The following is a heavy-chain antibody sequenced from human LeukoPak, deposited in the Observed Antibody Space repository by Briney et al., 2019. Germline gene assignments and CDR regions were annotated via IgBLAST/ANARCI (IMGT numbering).Heavy chain of an antibody. J-gene: IGHJ3*02. CDR2: IYSGGST. D-gene: IGHD5-24*01. CDR1: GFTVSSDY. V-gene: IGHV3-66*01. CDR3: ARADGYNTAFDI. Sequence: PPGGSLRLSCAASGFTVSSDYMSWVRQAPGKGLEWVSVIYSGGSTYYADSVKGRFTISRDNFKNTLYLQMNSLRAEDTAVYYCARADGYNTAFDIWGQGTMVTVSS.